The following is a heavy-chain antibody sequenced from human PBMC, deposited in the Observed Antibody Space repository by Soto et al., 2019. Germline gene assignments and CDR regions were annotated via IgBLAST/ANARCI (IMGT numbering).Heavy chain of an antibody. Sequence: PSETLSLXCAVYGWSFSGYYWTWIRQPPGTGLEWIGEINHSGSTNYNPSLKSRVTISVDTSKNQFSLKLSSVTAADTAVYYCARHPSNFWFDPWGQGTLVTVSS. J-gene: IGHJ5*02. CDR3: ARHPSNFWFDP. D-gene: IGHD4-4*01. CDR2: INHSGST. CDR1: GWSFSGYY. V-gene: IGHV4-34*01.